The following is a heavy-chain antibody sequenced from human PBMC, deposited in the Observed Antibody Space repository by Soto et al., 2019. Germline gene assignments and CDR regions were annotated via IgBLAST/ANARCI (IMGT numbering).Heavy chain of an antibody. V-gene: IGHV1-69*01. CDR3: ARGKYYDFWSGYSPLDY. J-gene: IGHJ4*02. D-gene: IGHD3-3*01. CDR2: IIPIFGTA. CDR1: GGTFSSYA. Sequence: QVPLVQSGAEVKKPGSSVKVSCKASGGTFSSYAISWVRQAPGQGLEWMGGIIPIFGTANYAQKFQGRVTITADESTSTAYMELSSLRSEDTAVYYCARGKYYDFWSGYSPLDYWGQGTLVTVSS.